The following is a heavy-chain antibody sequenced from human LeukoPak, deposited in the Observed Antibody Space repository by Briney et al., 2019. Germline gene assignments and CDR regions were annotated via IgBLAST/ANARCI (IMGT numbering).Heavy chain of an antibody. D-gene: IGHD6-13*01. CDR2: INPNSGGT. J-gene: IGHJ4*02. CDR3: ARGSSWYLELDY. Sequence: ASVKVSCKASGYTFTGYYMHWVRQAPGQGLEWMGWINPNSGGTNYAQKFQGRVTMTRDTSISTAYMELSSLRPEDTAVYYCARGSSWYLELDYWGQGTLVTVSS. CDR1: GYTFTGYY. V-gene: IGHV1-2*02.